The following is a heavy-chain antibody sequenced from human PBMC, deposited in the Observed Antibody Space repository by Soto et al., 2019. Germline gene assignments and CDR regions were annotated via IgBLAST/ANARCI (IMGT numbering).Heavy chain of an antibody. CDR2: IWYDGSNK. Sequence: QVQLVESGGGVVQPGRSLRLSCAAPGFTFSSYGFHWVRQAPGKGLEWVAVIWYDGSNKYYADSVKGRFTISRDNSKNTLYLQMNSLRAEDTAVYYCAREHDGYWGQGTLVTVSS. D-gene: IGHD3-3*01. CDR1: GFTFSSYG. V-gene: IGHV3-33*01. J-gene: IGHJ4*02. CDR3: AREHDGY.